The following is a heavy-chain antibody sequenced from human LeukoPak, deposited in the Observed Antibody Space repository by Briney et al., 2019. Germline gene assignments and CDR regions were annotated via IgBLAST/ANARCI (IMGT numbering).Heavy chain of an antibody. CDR2: IYYSGST. D-gene: IGHD6-13*01. V-gene: IGHV4-31*03. J-gene: IGHJ5*02. CDR3: ARVCIAAAGTVLNWFDP. Sequence: SQTLSLTCTVSGGSISSGGYYWSWIRQPPGKGLEWIGYIYYSGSTYYNPSLKSRVTISVDTSKNQFSLKLSSVTAADTAVYYCARVCIAAAGTVLNWFDPWGQGTLVTVSS. CDR1: GGSISSGGYY.